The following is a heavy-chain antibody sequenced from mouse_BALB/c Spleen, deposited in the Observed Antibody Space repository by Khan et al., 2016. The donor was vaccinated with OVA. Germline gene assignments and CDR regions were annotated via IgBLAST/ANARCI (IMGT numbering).Heavy chain of an antibody. J-gene: IGHJ2*01. CDR2: ISPPNGNT. Sequence: VQLQQSGAELVKSGATVKLSCTASGLNIKDTYMHWLKPFPEQGLEWIGSISPPNGNTKYDPKFQGKATITADTSSNPDYLQLSSLPSADTEVYYCARMARKWGQGTTLTVSS. CDR3: ARMARK. CDR1: GLNIKDTY. V-gene: IGHV14-3*02.